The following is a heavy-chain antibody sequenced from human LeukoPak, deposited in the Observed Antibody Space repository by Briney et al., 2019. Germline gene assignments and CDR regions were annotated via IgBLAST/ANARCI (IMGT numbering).Heavy chain of an antibody. CDR3: ARKWFYYFDY. V-gene: IGHV3-48*04. D-gene: IGHD3-10*01. Sequence: GGSLRLSCAASGFTFSSYSMNWVRQAPGKGLEWVSYISSSGSTIYYADSVKGRFTISRDNAKNSLYLQMNSLRAEDTAVYYCARKWFYYFDYWGQGTLVTVSS. J-gene: IGHJ4*02. CDR1: GFTFSSYS. CDR2: ISSSGSTI.